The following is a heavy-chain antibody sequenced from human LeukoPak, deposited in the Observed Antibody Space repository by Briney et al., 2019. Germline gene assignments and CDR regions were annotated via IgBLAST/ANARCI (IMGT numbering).Heavy chain of an antibody. D-gene: IGHD3-10*01. Sequence: GGSLRLSCAASGFSFSIYAMSWVRQAPGKGLEWVSGITGSGDSTYYADFVRGRFTISRDNSKNTLYLQMNSLGADDTAVYYCARLDYYGSGSLDYWSQGTLVTVSS. CDR2: ITGSGDST. CDR3: ARLDYYGSGSLDY. V-gene: IGHV3-23*01. J-gene: IGHJ4*02. CDR1: GFSFSIYA.